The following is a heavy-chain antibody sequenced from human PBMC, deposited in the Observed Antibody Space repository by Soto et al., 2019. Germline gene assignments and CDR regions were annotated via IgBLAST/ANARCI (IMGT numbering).Heavy chain of an antibody. J-gene: IGHJ4*02. CDR3: ARHRYSYGVYYFDY. D-gene: IGHD5-18*01. CDR1: GGSISSGNYY. V-gene: IGHV4-61*01. CDR2: IYYSGST. Sequence: SETLSLTCTVSGGSISSGNYYWSWIRQPPGKGLEWIGYIYYSGSTNYNPSLTSRVTISVDTSKNQFSLKLSSVTAADTAVYYCARHRYSYGVYYFDYWGQGTLVTVSS.